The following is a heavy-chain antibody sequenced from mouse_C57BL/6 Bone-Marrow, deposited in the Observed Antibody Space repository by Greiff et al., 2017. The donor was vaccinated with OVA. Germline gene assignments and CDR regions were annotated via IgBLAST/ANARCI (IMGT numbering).Heavy chain of an antibody. J-gene: IGHJ2*01. D-gene: IGHD2-4*01. Sequence: VQLQQSGAELVRPGASVKLSCTASGFNIKDDYMHWVKQRPEQGLEWIGWIDPENGDTEYASKFQGKATITADTSSNTAYLQLSSLTSEDTAVYYCTTQSIYDDYDGDYWGQGTTLTVSS. CDR3: TTQSIYDDYDGDY. V-gene: IGHV14-4*01. CDR1: GFNIKDDY. CDR2: IDPENGDT.